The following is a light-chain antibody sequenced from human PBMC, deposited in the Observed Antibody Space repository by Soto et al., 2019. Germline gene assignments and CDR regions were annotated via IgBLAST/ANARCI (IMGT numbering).Light chain of an antibody. V-gene: IGKV3-20*01. Sequence: EIVLTHSRGTLSLSPGERATLSCRASQSVSSNYLAWYQQTPGQAPRLLIYGASSRATGIPDRFSGSASGTDFTLTISRLEPEDFAVYYCQQYGSSPQTFGQGTKVDIK. J-gene: IGKJ1*01. CDR3: QQYGSSPQT. CDR1: QSVSSNY. CDR2: GAS.